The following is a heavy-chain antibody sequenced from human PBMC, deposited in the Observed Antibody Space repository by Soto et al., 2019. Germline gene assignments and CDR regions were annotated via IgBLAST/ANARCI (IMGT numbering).Heavy chain of an antibody. J-gene: IGHJ5*02. Sequence: GGSLRLSCAASGFTFDDYGMHWVRQAPGKGLEWVSGISWNSGSIGYADSVKGRFTISRDNARNSLYLQMNSLRAEDTALYYCVKGPNSSSWQYTWFDPWGQGTLVTVSS. CDR3: VKGPNSSSWQYTWFDP. D-gene: IGHD6-13*01. CDR1: GFTFDDYG. V-gene: IGHV3-9*01. CDR2: ISWNSGSI.